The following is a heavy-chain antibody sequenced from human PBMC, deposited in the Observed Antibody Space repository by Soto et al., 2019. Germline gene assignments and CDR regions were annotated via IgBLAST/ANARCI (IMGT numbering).Heavy chain of an antibody. V-gene: IGHV4-30-2*01. D-gene: IGHD3-10*01. CDR2: IYHSGST. CDR3: ARGLTMVRGVGGMDV. Sequence: RSLTCAVSGGSINSGGYSWSWIRQPPGQGLEWIGYIYHSGSTYYNPSLKSRVTISVDRSKNQFSLKLSSVTAADTAVYYCARGLTMVRGVGGMDVWGQGTTVTVSS. J-gene: IGHJ6*02. CDR1: GGSINSGGYS.